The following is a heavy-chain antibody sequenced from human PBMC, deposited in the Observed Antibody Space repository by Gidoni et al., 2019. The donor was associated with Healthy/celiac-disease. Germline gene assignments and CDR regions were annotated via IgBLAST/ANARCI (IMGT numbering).Heavy chain of an antibody. D-gene: IGHD3-22*01. CDR3: ARGDYYDSSGYYGMLVY. V-gene: IGHV3-30*01. CDR2: ISYDGSNK. Sequence: VQLVESGGCVVHAGRSLRLSCAASGFTFRSYHMHWVRQAPGKGLEWVAVISYDGSNKYYADSVKGRFTISRDNSKNTLYLQMNSLRAEDTAVYYCARGDYYDSSGYYGMLVYWGQGTLVTVSS. CDR1: GFTFRSYH. J-gene: IGHJ4*02.